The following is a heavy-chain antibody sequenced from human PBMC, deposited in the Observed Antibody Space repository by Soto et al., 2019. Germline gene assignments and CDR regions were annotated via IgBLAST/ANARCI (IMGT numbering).Heavy chain of an antibody. J-gene: IGHJ6*02. V-gene: IGHV3-23*01. CDR2: ISGSGGST. CDR1: GFTFSSYA. CDR3: AKDSGSSSDYCYYGMDV. Sequence: EVQLLESGGGLVQPGGSLRLSCAASGFTFSSYAMSWVRQAPGKGLEWVSAISGSGGSTYYADSVKGRFTISRDKSKNTLYLQMNSLRAEDTAVYYCAKDSGSSSDYCYYGMDVWGQGTTVTVSS. D-gene: IGHD6-6*01.